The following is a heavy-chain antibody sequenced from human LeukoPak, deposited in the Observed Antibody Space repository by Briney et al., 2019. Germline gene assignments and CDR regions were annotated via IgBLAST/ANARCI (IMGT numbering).Heavy chain of an antibody. Sequence: SETLSLTCTVSGGSGSSYYWSWIRQPPGRGLEWIGQISYTGSTKYSPSLKSRVTISEDTSKNQFSLKLSSVTTADTAVYYCARLVYYDNSASYYFDYWGLGTLATVSS. CDR3: ARLVYYDNSASYYFDY. J-gene: IGHJ4*02. D-gene: IGHD3-22*01. V-gene: IGHV4-59*02. CDR2: ISYTGST. CDR1: GGSGSSYY.